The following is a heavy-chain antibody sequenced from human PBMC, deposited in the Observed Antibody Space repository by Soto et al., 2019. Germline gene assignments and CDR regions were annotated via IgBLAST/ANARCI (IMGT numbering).Heavy chain of an antibody. CDR3: ARDLRGRGYDYYYGMDV. V-gene: IGHV3-21*01. CDR2: ISSSSSYI. D-gene: IGHD5-12*01. J-gene: IGHJ6*02. CDR1: GFTFSSYS. Sequence: PGGSLRLSCAASGFTFSSYSMNWVRQAPGKGLEWVSSISSSSSYIYYADSVKGRFTISRDNAKNSLYLQMNSLRAEDTAVYYCARDLRGRGYDYYYGMDVWGQGTTVTVSS.